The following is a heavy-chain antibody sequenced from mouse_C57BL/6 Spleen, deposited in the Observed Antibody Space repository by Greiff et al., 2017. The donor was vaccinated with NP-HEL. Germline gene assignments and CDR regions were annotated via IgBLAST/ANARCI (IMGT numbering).Heavy chain of an antibody. D-gene: IGHD2-3*01. CDR1: GYSFTGYY. V-gene: IGHV1-42*01. J-gene: IGHJ2*01. Sequence: EVQLQQSGPELVKPGASVKISCKASGYSFTGYYMNWVKQSPEKSLEWIGEINPSTGGTTYNQKFKAKATLTVDKSSSTAYMQLKSLTSEDSAVYYCARGWLLQDYWGQGTTLTVSS. CDR3: ARGWLLQDY. CDR2: INPSTGGT.